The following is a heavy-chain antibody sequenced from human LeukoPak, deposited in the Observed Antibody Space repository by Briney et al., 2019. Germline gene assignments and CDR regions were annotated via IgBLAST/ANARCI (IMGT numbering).Heavy chain of an antibody. Sequence: NPSETLSLTCAVYGGSFSGYYWSWIRQPPGKGLEWIGEINHSGSTNYNPSLKSRVTISVDTSKNQFSQKLSSVTAADTAVYYCARGRHSSSWYGGPYFDYWGQGTLVTVSS. CDR2: INHSGST. CDR1: GGSFSGYY. J-gene: IGHJ4*02. CDR3: ARGRHSSSWYGGPYFDY. V-gene: IGHV4-34*01. D-gene: IGHD6-13*01.